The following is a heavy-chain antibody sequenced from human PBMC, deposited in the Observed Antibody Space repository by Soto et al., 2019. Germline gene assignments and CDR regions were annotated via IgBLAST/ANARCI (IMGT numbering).Heavy chain of an antibody. CDR1: GFTFNIYA. J-gene: IGHJ4*02. CDR2: ISGSGGRT. CDR3: VKGEYYYDGSAYYPFDY. V-gene: IGHV3-23*01. Sequence: GGSLRLSCAASGFTFNIYAMSWVRQAPGKGLEWVSAISGSGGRTYYADSVKGRFTISRDNSKNTAYLQMSSLRPEDTAVYYCVKGEYYYDGSAYYPFDYWGQGRMVTVSS. D-gene: IGHD3-22*01.